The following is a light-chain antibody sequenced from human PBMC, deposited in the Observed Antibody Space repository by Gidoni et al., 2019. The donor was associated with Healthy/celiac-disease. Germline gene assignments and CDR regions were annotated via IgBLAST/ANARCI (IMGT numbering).Light chain of an antibody. CDR3: AAWDDSLNGPVV. CDR1: SSNIGSNT. CDR2: SNN. J-gene: IGLJ2*01. V-gene: IGLV1-44*01. Sequence: QSVLTQPPSASGPPGQRVTISCSGSSSNIGSNTVNWYQQLPGTAPKLLIYSNNQRPPGVPDRFSGSKSGTSASLAISGLQSEDEADYYCAAWDDSLNGPVVFGGGTKLTVL.